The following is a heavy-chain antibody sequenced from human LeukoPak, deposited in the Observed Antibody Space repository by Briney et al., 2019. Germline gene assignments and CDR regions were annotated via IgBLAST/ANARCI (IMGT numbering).Heavy chain of an antibody. V-gene: IGHV4-59*08. D-gene: IGHD2-2*01. CDR1: GGSISSYY. Sequence: SETLSLTCTVSGGSISSYYWSWIRQPPEKGLEWIGYIYYSGSTNYNPSLKSRVTISVDTSKNQFSLKLSSVTAADTAVYYCARLLCPKEGAFDIWGQGTMVTVSS. J-gene: IGHJ3*02. CDR2: IYYSGST. CDR3: ARLLCPKEGAFDI.